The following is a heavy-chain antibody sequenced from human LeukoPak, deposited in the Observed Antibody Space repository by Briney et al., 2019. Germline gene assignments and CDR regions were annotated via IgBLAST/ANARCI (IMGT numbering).Heavy chain of an antibody. CDR1: GGSISSISYY. CDR2: MYHNGNT. Sequence: SETPSLTCTVSGGSISSISYYWGWIRQPPGKGLGWIGSMYHNGNTYYNPSLKRRVTISVDTSKNQFSLRLSSVTAADTAMFYCARIQWVGAIYTFDFWGQGALVTVSS. V-gene: IGHV4-39*07. CDR3: ARIQWVGAIYTFDF. J-gene: IGHJ4*02. D-gene: IGHD1-26*01.